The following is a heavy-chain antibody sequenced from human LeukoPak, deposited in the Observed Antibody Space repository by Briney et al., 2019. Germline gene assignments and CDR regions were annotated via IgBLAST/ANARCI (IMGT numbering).Heavy chain of an antibody. D-gene: IGHD5-18*01. V-gene: IGHV3-23*01. CDR2: FGGGSDT. CDR3: AKDSLVDTAMVPYYYGMDV. CDR1: GFGFSGNA. J-gene: IGHJ6*02. Sequence: GGSLRLSCAAAGFGFSGNAMAWVRQAPGKGLEWVSGFGGGSDTYYADSVKGRFTISRDNSKNTLYLQMNSLRAEDTAVYYCAKDSLVDTAMVPYYYGMDVWGQGTTVTASS.